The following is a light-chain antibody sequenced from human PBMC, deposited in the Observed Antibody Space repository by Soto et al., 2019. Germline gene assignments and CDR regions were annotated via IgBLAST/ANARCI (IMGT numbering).Light chain of an antibody. CDR2: GAS. CDR3: QHYGTT. J-gene: IGKJ5*01. CDR1: QSVSSSY. Sequence: EIVLTLSRGTLSLSPGEGATLSCRASQSVSSSYLAWYQQKPGQAPRLLIYGASSRATGIPDRFSGSGSGTDFTLIISRLEPEDFVVYYCQHYGTTFGQGTRLEIK. V-gene: IGKV3-20*01.